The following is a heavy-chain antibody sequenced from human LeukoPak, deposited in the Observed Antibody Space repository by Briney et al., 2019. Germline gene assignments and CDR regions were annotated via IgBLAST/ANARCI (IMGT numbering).Heavy chain of an antibody. CDR3: ARKRTPGGWFDP. Sequence: MSSETLSLTCTVSGGSISSSSYYWGWIRQPPGKGVKWIGSIYYSGSTYYNPSLNSRVTISVDTSKNQFSLKLSSVTAADTAVYYCARKRTPGGWFDPWGQGTLVTVSS. J-gene: IGHJ5*02. CDR1: GGSISSSSYY. CDR2: IYYSGST. V-gene: IGHV4-39*01. D-gene: IGHD2-15*01.